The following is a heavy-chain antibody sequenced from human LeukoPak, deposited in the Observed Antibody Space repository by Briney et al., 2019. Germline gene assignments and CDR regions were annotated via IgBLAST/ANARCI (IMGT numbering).Heavy chain of an antibody. CDR1: GFNVSSNY. Sequence: PGGSLRLSCVASGFNVSSNYMSWVRQAPGKGPEWLSVIYRGGTTYYAGSEKGRFTISRDDSKNTMYLQMGSLRAEDMAVYYCARDRDSSSWYPNDAFDIWGQGTMVTVSS. V-gene: IGHV3-66*01. D-gene: IGHD6-13*01. CDR2: IYRGGTT. J-gene: IGHJ3*02. CDR3: ARDRDSSSWYPNDAFDI.